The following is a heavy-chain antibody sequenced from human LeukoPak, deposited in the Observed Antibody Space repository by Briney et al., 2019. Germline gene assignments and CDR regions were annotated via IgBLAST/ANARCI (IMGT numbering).Heavy chain of an antibody. V-gene: IGHV4-34*01. J-gene: IGHJ3*02. CDR1: GFTFRSYA. CDR3: ARTPIYDSSGPPAGAFDI. D-gene: IGHD3-22*01. Sequence: LRLSCAASGFTFRSYAMSWVRQSPGKGLEWIGHINHNGKTNYNPSLKSRVTMSVDTSKNQFSLKLSSVTAADTAVYYCARTPIYDSSGPPAGAFDIWGQGTMVTVSS. CDR2: INHNGKT.